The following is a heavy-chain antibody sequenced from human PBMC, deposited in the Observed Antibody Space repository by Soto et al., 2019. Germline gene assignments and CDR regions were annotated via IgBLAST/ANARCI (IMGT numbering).Heavy chain of an antibody. CDR1: GFTFSTYW. CDR3: AGGSGWVSDS. V-gene: IGHV3-7*05. J-gene: IGHJ4*02. CDR2: IKQDGSEK. D-gene: IGHD3-3*01. Sequence: EVQLVESGGGLVQPGGSLRLSCAASGFTFSTYWMSWVRQAPGKGLEWVAIIKQDGSEKLYVDSLKGRFTISRDNAKSSLYLQMNSLRAEDTAGYYCAGGSGWVSDSWGQGNLVIVSS.